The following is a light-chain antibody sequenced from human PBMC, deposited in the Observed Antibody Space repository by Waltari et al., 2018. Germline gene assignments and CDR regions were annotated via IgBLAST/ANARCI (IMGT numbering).Light chain of an antibody. Sequence: QSALTQPASVSGSPGQSITISCTGTSSDVGSYNLVSWYQQHPGKAPKLMIYEGSKRPLGVASRFSGSKSGNTASLTISGLQAEDEADYYCCSYAGSHVVFGGGTKLTVL. CDR1: SSDVGSYNL. CDR2: EGS. J-gene: IGLJ2*01. V-gene: IGLV2-23*01. CDR3: CSYAGSHVV.